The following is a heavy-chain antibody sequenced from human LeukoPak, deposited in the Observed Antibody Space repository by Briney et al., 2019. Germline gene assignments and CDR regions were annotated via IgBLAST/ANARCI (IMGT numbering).Heavy chain of an antibody. D-gene: IGHD3-22*01. Sequence: PSETLSLTCDVNGESFSHYYWSWIRQAPGKGLEWLGEINYSGNFNYNPSLKSRVTISADASKNLFSLKLTSVTAADTAVYYCARRQKTVLNTYYYDRTLAFDYWGQGTLVTVSS. V-gene: IGHV4-34*01. CDR2: INYSGNF. CDR3: ARRQKTVLNTYYYDRTLAFDY. CDR1: GESFSHYY. J-gene: IGHJ4*02.